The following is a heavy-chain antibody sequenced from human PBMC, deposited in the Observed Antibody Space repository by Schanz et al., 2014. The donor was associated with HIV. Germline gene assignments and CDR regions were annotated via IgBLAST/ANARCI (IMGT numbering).Heavy chain of an antibody. D-gene: IGHD2-15*01. J-gene: IGHJ4*02. Sequence: QVQLQESGPGLVKPSQTLSLTCTVSGGSISSGGYYWSWIRQHPGKGLEWIGYIYYNGNAYYNPSLKSRVTISVDTSESQFSLKLNSVPAADTALYYCARAPAVGVFDFWGQGTLVTVSS. CDR1: GGSISSGGYY. CDR2: IYYNGNA. V-gene: IGHV4-30-4*08. CDR3: ARAPAVGVFDF.